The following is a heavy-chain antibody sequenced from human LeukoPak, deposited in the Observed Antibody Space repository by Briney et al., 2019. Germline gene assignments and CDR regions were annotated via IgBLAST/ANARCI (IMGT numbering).Heavy chain of an antibody. J-gene: IGHJ4*02. Sequence: PSETLSLTCTVSGGSISSYYWSWIRQPAGKGLEWIGYIYYSGSTNYNPSLKSRVTISVDTSKNQFSLKLRSVTAADTAVYYCARVTGYVIEDYFDYWGQGTLVTVSS. CDR3: ARVTGYVIEDYFDY. V-gene: IGHV4-59*01. CDR2: IYYSGST. CDR1: GGSISSYY. D-gene: IGHD3-22*01.